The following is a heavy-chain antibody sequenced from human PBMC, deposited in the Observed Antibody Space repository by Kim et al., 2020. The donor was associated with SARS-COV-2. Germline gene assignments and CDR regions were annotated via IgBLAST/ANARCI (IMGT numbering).Heavy chain of an antibody. CDR1: GFVFSSYA. V-gene: IGHV3-23*01. D-gene: IGHD1-1*01. J-gene: IGHJ3*01. Sequence: GGSLRLSCTASGFVFSSYAMAWVRQAPGKGLEWVSTISANAISSYYGDSVQGRFTISRDNSGNTLFLQMNNLRVDDTALYYCAKGTDDAFYVWGQGTVDT. CDR3: AKGTDDAFYV. CDR2: ISANAISS.